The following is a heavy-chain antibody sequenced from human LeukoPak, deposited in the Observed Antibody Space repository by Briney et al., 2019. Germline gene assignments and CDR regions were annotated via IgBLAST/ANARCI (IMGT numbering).Heavy chain of an antibody. CDR1: GFXFSGSA. D-gene: IGHD1-26*01. CDR2: IRSKANSYAT. Sequence: GGSLKLSCAASGFXFSGSAIHWVRQASGKGLEWVGRIRSKANSYATAYAASVKGRFTISRDDSKNTAYLQMNSLKTEDTAVYYCTRQGGGSYYYYYGMDVWGQGTTVTVSS. V-gene: IGHV3-73*01. J-gene: IGHJ6*02. CDR3: TRQGGGSYYYYYGMDV.